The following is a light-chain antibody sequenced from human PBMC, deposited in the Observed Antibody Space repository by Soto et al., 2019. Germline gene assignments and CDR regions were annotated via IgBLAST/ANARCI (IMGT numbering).Light chain of an antibody. V-gene: IGKV1-33*01. CDR2: DVS. J-gene: IGKJ5*01. Sequence: EIQMTQSPSSLSVSVGDRVTITCQASHDITNLLNWYQQKPGKAPKLLIYDVSKLETGVPSRFRGSGSGTDFTLTISSLQPEDIATYFCQQYDDLPITFGQGTRLAN. CDR3: QQYDDLPIT. CDR1: HDITNL.